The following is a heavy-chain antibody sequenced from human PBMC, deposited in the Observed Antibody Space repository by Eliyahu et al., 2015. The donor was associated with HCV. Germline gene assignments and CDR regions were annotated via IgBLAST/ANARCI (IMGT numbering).Heavy chain of an antibody. J-gene: IGHJ5*02. CDR2: VRNAGTP. V-gene: IGHV4-61*02. Sequence: QVHLQESGPGLVQPSQTLSLTCTVSGESISSGDSFWSWIRQPAGKGLEGVGRVRNAGTPTYNASLKSRVTISRDTSKNEFSLRLSSVTAADTAVYYCAREVYVSGWYGYQGWLDPWGQGTLVTVSS. D-gene: IGHD6-19*01. CDR3: AREVYVSGWYGYQGWLDP. CDR1: GESISSGDSF.